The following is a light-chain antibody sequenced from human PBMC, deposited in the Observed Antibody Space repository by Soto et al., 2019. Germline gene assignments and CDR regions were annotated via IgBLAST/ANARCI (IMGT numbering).Light chain of an antibody. CDR2: GAT. CDR3: QQYDDLPSIT. J-gene: IGKJ5*01. Sequence: DVQMTQSPSSLSASVGDRVTITCLASQDIGNSLNWYQQKPGEPPKLLIYGATHSEAGVPLRFSGSGAGTDFTFTIARVEPEDIATYSCQQYDDLPSITFGQGTRLDIK. V-gene: IGKV1-33*01. CDR1: QDIGNS.